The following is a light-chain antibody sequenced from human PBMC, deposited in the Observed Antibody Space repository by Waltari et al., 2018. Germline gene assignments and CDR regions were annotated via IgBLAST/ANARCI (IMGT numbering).Light chain of an antibody. Sequence: QDPAVSVALGQTVRITCQGDSLRTYYVSWFHQKPGQAPALVIYGKNNRPSGIPDRFSASSSGSTASLTIIGAQAEDEADYYCHSRDSSGDVLIGGGTKLTVV. V-gene: IGLV3-19*01. J-gene: IGLJ2*01. CDR3: HSRDSSGDVL. CDR2: GKN. CDR1: SLRTYY.